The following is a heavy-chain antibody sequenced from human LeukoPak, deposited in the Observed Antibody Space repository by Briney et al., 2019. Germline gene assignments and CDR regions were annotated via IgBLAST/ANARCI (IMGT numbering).Heavy chain of an antibody. J-gene: IGHJ5*02. V-gene: IGHV1-2*02. CDR2: INPTSGDT. CDR3: ARMWSTATSGWNWFDP. Sequence: ASVKVSCKASGYTFTDYYVYWVRQAPGQGLEWMGWINPTSGDTNYAQKFQGRVTMTRDTSISTAYMDLSSLRSDDTAMYYCARMWSTATSGWNWFDPWGQGTLVTVSS. CDR1: GYTFTDYY. D-gene: IGHD6-13*01.